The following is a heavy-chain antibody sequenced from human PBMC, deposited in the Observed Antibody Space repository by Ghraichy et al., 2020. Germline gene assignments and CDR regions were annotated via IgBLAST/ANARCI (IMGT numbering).Heavy chain of an antibody. CDR2: IKQDGSEK. J-gene: IGHJ6*02. D-gene: IGHD3-9*01. CDR3: ARVWYRYYDILTPFYYYGMDV. Sequence: GGSLRLSCAASGFTFSSYWMSWVRQAPGKGLEWVANIKQDGSEKYYVDSVKGRFTISRDNAKNSLYLQMNSLRAEDTAVYYCARVWYRYYDILTPFYYYGMDVWGQGTTVTVSS. CDR1: GFTFSSYW. V-gene: IGHV3-7*01.